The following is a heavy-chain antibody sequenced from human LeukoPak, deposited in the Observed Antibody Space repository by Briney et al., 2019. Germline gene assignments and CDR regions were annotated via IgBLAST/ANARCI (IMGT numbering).Heavy chain of an antibody. CDR1: GGSFSGCY. Sequence: SETLSLTCAVYGGSFSGCYWSWIRQPPGKGLEWIGEINHSGSTNYNPSLKSRVTISVDTSKNQFSLKLSSVTAADTAVYYCARGRVTMVRGVIFDYWGQGTLVTVSS. CDR2: INHSGST. CDR3: ARGRVTMVRGVIFDY. V-gene: IGHV4-34*01. D-gene: IGHD3-10*01. J-gene: IGHJ4*02.